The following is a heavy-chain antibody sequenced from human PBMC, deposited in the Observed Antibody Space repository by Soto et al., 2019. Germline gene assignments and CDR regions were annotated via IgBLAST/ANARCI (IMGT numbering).Heavy chain of an antibody. J-gene: IGHJ4*02. CDR1: GFTFSSYS. Sequence: GGSLRLSCAASGFTFSSYSMNWVRQAPGKGLEWVSSISSSSSYIYYADSVKGRFTISSDNAKNSLYLQMNRLRDEDTAVYYCARDRSSSIWYVTRIYPDDYGGQGTLVTVPS. CDR3: ARDRSSSIWYVTRIYPDDY. V-gene: IGHV3-21*01. CDR2: ISSSSSYI. D-gene: IGHD6-13*01.